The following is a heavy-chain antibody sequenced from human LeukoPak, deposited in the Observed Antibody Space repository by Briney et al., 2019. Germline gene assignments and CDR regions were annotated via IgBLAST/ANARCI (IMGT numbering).Heavy chain of an antibody. CDR1: GGSISSGGYY. D-gene: IGHD3-22*01. CDR3: ARGPTYYYDSSGYTYFDY. CDR2: IYYSGST. J-gene: IGHJ4*02. V-gene: IGHV4-31*03. Sequence: SETLSLTCTVSGGSISSGGYYWSWIRQHPGKGLEWIGYIYYSGSTYYNPSLKSRVTMSVDTSKNQFSLKLSSVTAADTAVYYCARGPTYYYDSSGYTYFDYWGQGTLVTVSS.